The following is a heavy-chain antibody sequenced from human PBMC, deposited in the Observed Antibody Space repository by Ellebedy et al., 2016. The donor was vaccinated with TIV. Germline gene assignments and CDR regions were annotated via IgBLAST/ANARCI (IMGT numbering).Heavy chain of an antibody. D-gene: IGHD3-22*01. CDR2: INPNSGGT. V-gene: IGHV1-2*02. CDR1: GYTFTGYY. J-gene: IGHJ4*02. CDR3: ARVTFPYYYDSSGYPNFDY. Sequence: ASVKVSCKASGYTFTGYYMHWVRQAPGQGLEWMGWINPNSGGTNYAQKFQGRVTMTRDTSISTAYMELSRLRSDDTAVYYCARVTFPYYYDSSGYPNFDYWGQGTLVTVSS.